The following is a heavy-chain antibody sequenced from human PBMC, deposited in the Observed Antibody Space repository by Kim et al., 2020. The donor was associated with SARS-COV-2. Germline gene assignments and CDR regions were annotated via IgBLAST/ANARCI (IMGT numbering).Heavy chain of an antibody. J-gene: IGHJ6*02. V-gene: IGHV3-48*01. Sequence: SSITRSYADSVKGRFTISRDNDKNALYLQRNSLRAEDTAVYYCASLWGMDVWGQGTTVTVSS. CDR2: SSITR. CDR3: ASLWGMDV.